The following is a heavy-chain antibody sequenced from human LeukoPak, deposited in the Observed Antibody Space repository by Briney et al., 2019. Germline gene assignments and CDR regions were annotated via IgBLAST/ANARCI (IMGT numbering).Heavy chain of an antibody. D-gene: IGHD1-26*01. CDR2: ISSSSSTI. CDR1: GFTFSSYS. CDR3: ARDIGKSSRYSGSYYY. J-gene: IGHJ4*02. V-gene: IGHV3-48*01. Sequence: PGGSLRLSCAASGFTFSSYSMNWVRQAPGKGLEWVSYISSSSSTIYYADSVKGRFTISRDNAKNSLYLQMNSLRAEDTAVYYCARDIGKSSRYSGSYYYWGQGTLVTVSS.